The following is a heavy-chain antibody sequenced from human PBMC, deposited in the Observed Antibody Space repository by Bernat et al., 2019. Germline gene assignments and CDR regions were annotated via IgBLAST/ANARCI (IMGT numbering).Heavy chain of an antibody. CDR3: ARVRSTSRNFDY. CDR2: IKQDGSVK. Sequence: EVQLVESGGGLVQPGGSLRLSCAASGFTFRGYWMTWVRQAPGKGLEWVANIKQDGSVKYYVDSVKGRFTISRDNAKNSLDLQMNSLRAEDTAVYYCARVRSTSRNFDYWGQGTLVTVSS. V-gene: IGHV3-7*03. CDR1: GFTFRGYW. D-gene: IGHD2-2*01. J-gene: IGHJ4*02.